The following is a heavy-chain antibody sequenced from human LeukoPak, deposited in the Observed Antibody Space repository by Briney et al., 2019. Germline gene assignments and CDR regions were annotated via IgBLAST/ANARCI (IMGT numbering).Heavy chain of an antibody. D-gene: IGHD1-26*01. CDR2: IIPIFGTA. CDR3: ARDPQWELPPYFDY. CDR1: GGTFSSYA. J-gene: IGHJ4*02. Sequence: SVKVSCKASGGTFSSYAISWVRQAPGQGLEWMGGIIPIFGTANYAQKFQGRVTITADESTSTAYMELSSLRSEDTAVYYCARDPQWELPPYFDYWGQGTLVTVSS. V-gene: IGHV1-69*13.